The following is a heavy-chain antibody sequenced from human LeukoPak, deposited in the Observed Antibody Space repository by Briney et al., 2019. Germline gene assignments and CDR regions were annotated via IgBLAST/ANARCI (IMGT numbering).Heavy chain of an antibody. D-gene: IGHD3-16*01. CDR2: ISGSGGST. J-gene: IGHJ3*02. Sequence: PGGSLRLSCAASGFTFISYAMTWVRQAPGKGLEWVSVISGSGGSTYYADSVKGRFTISRDNSKNTLYPQMNSLRAEDTAVYYCAKGEWGRQLRALDIWGQGTMVTVSS. CDR1: GFTFISYA. V-gene: IGHV3-23*01. CDR3: AKGEWGRQLRALDI.